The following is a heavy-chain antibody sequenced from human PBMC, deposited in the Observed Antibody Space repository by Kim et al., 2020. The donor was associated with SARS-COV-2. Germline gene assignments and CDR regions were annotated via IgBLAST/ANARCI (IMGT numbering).Heavy chain of an antibody. CDR1: GFTFSSYA. Sequence: GGSLRLSCAASGFTFSSYAMHWVRQAPGKGLEWVAVISYDGSNKYYADSVKGRFTISRDNSKNTLYLQMNSLRAEDTAVYYCAREEGIWGAQLWLLIRYGMDVWGQGNTVTVSS. CDR2: ISYDGSNK. D-gene: IGHD5-18*01. V-gene: IGHV3-30*04. J-gene: IGHJ6*02. CDR3: AREEGIWGAQLWLLIRYGMDV.